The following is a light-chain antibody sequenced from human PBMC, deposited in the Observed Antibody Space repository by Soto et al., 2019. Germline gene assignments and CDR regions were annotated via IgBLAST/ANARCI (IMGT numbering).Light chain of an antibody. CDR3: RQHAPFPCT. Sequence: RASQGISKYLAWFQQRPGKVPRRLVYAASSLQSGVPSRFSGSGSGPEFTLISSLVQPDDFGTYYRRQHAPFPCTCGLGTKVDIK. CDR2: AAS. J-gene: IGKJ1*01. V-gene: IGKV1-17*03. CDR1: QGISKY.